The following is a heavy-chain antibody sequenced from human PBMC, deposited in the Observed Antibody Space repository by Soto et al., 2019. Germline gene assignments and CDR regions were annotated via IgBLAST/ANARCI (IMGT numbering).Heavy chain of an antibody. CDR1: GYSISSYYY. Sequence: PSETLSLTCAVSGYSISSYYYLVLLRQSPGRGPEWIWSVFYTGFTSYNPSLESRVSVSVDTSKNQFSLKVSAVTAADTAVYYCASSQKGYNWNYFDHWSQGALVTVS. J-gene: IGHJ4*02. CDR2: VFYTGFT. V-gene: IGHV4-38-2*01. D-gene: IGHD1-20*01. CDR3: ASSQKGYNWNYFDH.